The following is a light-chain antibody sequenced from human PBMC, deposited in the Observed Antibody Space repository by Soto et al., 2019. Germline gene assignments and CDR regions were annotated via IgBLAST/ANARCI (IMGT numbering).Light chain of an antibody. CDR1: QSVSSN. V-gene: IGKV3D-15*02. Sequence: EIVMTQSPATLSVSPGERATLSCRASQSVSSNLAWYQQKPGQAPRLLISSASTRATGIPARFSGSGSGTEFTLTISRLEPEDFAVYYCQQNAGSPWTFGQGTKVDI. J-gene: IGKJ1*01. CDR3: QQNAGSPWT. CDR2: SAS.